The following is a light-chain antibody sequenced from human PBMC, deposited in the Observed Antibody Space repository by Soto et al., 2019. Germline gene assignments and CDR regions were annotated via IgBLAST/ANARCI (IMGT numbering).Light chain of an antibody. J-gene: IGKJ5*01. V-gene: IGKV3-15*01. Sequence: VVMTQSPATLSVSPGERATLSCRASQSVSSNLAWYQQKPGQAPRLLIYGASTRATGIPARFSGSGSGTEFTLTISSLQSEDFAVYYCQQHTNWPSFRQGTRLEIK. CDR1: QSVSSN. CDR3: QQHTNWPS. CDR2: GAS.